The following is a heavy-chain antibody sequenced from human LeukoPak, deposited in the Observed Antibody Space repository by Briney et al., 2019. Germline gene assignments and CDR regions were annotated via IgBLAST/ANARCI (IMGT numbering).Heavy chain of an antibody. J-gene: IGHJ4*02. CDR3: ASDQRGPDYFDY. CDR2: IYSSGNT. V-gene: IGHV4-59*01. Sequence: SETLSLTCTVSGGSISSYYWSWIRQPPGKGLEWIGYIYSSGNTNYNPSLKSRVTISVDTSKNQFSLKLSSVTAADTALYYCASDQRGPDYFDYWGQGTLVTVSS. CDR1: GGSISSYY.